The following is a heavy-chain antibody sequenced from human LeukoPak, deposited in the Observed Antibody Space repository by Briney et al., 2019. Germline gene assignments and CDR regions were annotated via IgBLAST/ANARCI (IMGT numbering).Heavy chain of an antibody. J-gene: IGHJ4*02. V-gene: IGHV3-23*01. CDR3: AKDLRGVDIVAL. CDR1: GFTFSSDA. CDR2: ISGSGGST. Sequence: GGSLRLSCAASGFTFSSDAMSWVRQAPGKGLEWVSAISGSGGSTYYADSVKGRFTISRDNSKNTLYLQMNSLRAEDTAVYYCAKDLRGVDIVALWGQGTLVTVSS. D-gene: IGHD5-12*01.